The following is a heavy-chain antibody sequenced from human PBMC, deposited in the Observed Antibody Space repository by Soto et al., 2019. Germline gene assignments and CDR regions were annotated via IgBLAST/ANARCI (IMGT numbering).Heavy chain of an antibody. CDR3: ARDHDVWFGENYYYYGIDV. V-gene: IGHV3-11*01. CDR2: ISSSGSTI. CDR1: GFTFSDYY. D-gene: IGHD3-10*01. J-gene: IGHJ6*02. Sequence: QVQLVESGGGLVKPGGSLRLSCAASGFTFSDYYMSWIRQAPGKGLEWVSYISSSGSTIYYADSVKGRFTISRDNAKNXLXPQMNSLRAEDTAVYYCARDHDVWFGENYYYYGIDVWGQGTTVTVSS.